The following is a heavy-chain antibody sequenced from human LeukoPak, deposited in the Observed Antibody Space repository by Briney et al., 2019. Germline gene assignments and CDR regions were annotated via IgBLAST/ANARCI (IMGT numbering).Heavy chain of an antibody. D-gene: IGHD6-19*01. Sequence: GGSLRLSCAASGFTFSDYYMSWIRQAPGKGLEWLSYISSSSRTISYADSLKGRFTVSRDNAKNSLDLQMNSLRVEDTAVYYCARVGTSGWTSDYWGQGTLVTVFS. CDR1: GFTFSDYY. V-gene: IGHV3-11*04. J-gene: IGHJ4*02. CDR2: ISSSSRTI. CDR3: ARVGTSGWTSDY.